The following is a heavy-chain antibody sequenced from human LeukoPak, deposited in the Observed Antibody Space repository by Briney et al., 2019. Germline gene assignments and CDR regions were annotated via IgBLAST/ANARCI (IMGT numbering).Heavy chain of an antibody. J-gene: IGHJ5*02. V-gene: IGHV3-23*01. CDR2: ITGIGLHT. CDR1: GFIFSTYG. CDR3: AKAMRGPLT. D-gene: IGHD3-10*01. Sequence: GGSLRLSCEASGFIFSTYGMSWVRQAPGKGFEWVSSITGIGLHTYYADSVKGRFTISRDNSKNTVYLQMNSLQAEDTAVYYWAKAMRGPLTWGRGTLVTVSS.